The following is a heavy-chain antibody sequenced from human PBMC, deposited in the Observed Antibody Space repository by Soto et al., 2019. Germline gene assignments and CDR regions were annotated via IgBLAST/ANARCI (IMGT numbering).Heavy chain of an antibody. CDR2: TRSKPYGGTT. CDR1: GFTFEDYA. D-gene: IGHD3-22*01. Sequence: PGGSLRLSCKGSGFTFEDYAMSWFRQAPGKGLEWVGFTRSKPYGGTTEYAASVKGRFTISRDDSKSIAYLQMNSLKTEDTAVYYCTRDYDSSGYPDAFDMWGQGTMVTVSS. CDR3: TRDYDSSGYPDAFDM. J-gene: IGHJ3*02. V-gene: IGHV3-49*03.